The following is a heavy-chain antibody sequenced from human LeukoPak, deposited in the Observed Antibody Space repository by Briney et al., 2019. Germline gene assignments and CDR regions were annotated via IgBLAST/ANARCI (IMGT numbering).Heavy chain of an antibody. CDR1: GSTVSSNY. J-gene: IGHJ4*02. V-gene: IGHV3-53*01. Sequence: GGSLRLSCAASGSTVSSNYMSWVRQAPGKGLEWVSVIYSGGSTYYADSVKGRFTISRDNSKNALYLQMNSLRAEDTAVYYCAKDYYYDSSGYYHKPDFDYWGQGTLVTVSS. D-gene: IGHD3-22*01. CDR3: AKDYYYDSSGYYHKPDFDY. CDR2: IYSGGST.